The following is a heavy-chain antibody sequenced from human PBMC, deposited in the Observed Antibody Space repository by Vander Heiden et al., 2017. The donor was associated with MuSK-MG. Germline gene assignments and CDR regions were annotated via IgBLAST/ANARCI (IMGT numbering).Heavy chain of an antibody. Sequence: QVQLVQSGAEVKKPVASVKVSCKASGYTFTSYYMHWVRQAPGQGLEWMGIINPRDGSTSSAQNCQDRVTMTRDTSTSTVYMELSGLRSEDTAVYYCAREYYYDSSGHSNWFDPWGQGTLVTVS. J-gene: IGHJ5*02. CDR3: AREYYYDSSGHSNWFDP. V-gene: IGHV1-46*01. D-gene: IGHD3-22*01. CDR2: INPRDGST. CDR1: GYTFTSYY.